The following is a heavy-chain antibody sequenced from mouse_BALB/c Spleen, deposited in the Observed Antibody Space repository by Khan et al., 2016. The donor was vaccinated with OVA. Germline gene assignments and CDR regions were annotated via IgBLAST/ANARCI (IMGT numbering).Heavy chain of an antibody. D-gene: IGHD1-1*02. CDR3: TRDDYYGGYCDY. V-gene: IGHV6-6*02. CDR1: GFTFSNYW. Sequence: EVKLEESGGGLVQPGGSMKLSCVASGFTFSNYWMNWVRQSPEKGLEWVAEIRLKSNNYATHSAESVKGRFTISRDDSKSSVYLQMNNLRAEDTGCYYCTRDDYYGGYCDYWGQGTTLTVSS. J-gene: IGHJ2*01. CDR2: IRLKSNNYAT.